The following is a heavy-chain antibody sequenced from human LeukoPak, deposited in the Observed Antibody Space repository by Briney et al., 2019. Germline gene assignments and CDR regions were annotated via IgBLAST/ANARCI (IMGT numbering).Heavy chain of an antibody. CDR2: IYTSGST. CDR1: GGSISSYH. Sequence: PSETLSLTCTVSGGSISSYHWSWIRQPAGKGLEWIGRIYTSGSTNYNPSLKSRVTMSVDTSKNQFSLKLSSVTAADTAVYYYASTDYYGDYDRLWYFDLWGRGTLVTVSS. D-gene: IGHD4-17*01. J-gene: IGHJ2*01. V-gene: IGHV4-4*07. CDR3: ASTDYYGDYDRLWYFDL.